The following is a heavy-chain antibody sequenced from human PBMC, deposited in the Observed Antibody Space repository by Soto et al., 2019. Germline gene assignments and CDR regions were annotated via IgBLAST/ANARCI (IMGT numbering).Heavy chain of an antibody. CDR2: MSFDGNSK. Sequence: VGSLRLSCAASGFTFSSFGMHWVRQAPGKGLEWVAVMSFDGNSKYYADSTKGRFIISRDNSKNTLYLEMNSLRAEDTAVYYCAKDKGRSLTGGMDVWGQGTTVTVSS. CDR1: GFTFSSFG. J-gene: IGHJ6*02. CDR3: AKDKGRSLTGGMDV. D-gene: IGHD3-9*01. V-gene: IGHV3-30*18.